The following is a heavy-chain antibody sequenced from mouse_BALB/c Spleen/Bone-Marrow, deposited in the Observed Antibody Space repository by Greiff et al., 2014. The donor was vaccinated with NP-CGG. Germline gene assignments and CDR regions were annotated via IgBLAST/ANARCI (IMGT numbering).Heavy chain of an antibody. J-gene: IGHJ4*01. CDR2: ISDGGTYT. D-gene: IGHD1-1*02. Sequence: VQLKESGGGLVKPGGSLKLSCAASGFTFSDFYMFWFRQTPEKRLEWVATISDGGTYTYYPDSVKGRFTISRDNAKNNLYLQMSSLKSEDTARYYCARSGERYGAMDYWGQGTSVTVSS. CDR1: GFTFSDFY. CDR3: ARSGERYGAMDY. V-gene: IGHV5-4*02.